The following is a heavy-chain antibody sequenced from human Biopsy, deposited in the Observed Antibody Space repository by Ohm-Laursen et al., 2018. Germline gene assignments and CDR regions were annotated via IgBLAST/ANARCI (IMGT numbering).Heavy chain of an antibody. J-gene: IGHJ4*02. CDR1: GGSISSDY. Sequence: SDTLSLTCTVSGGSISSDYWSWIRQTPGKGLEWIGYIYYSGTTDYNPSLQSRVSMSLELSTDQFPLKVDSVTAADTAVYYCPRVVGAATGFDQWGQGIPVTVSS. D-gene: IGHD1-26*01. CDR3: PRVVGAATGFDQ. V-gene: IGHV4-59*07. CDR2: IYYSGTT.